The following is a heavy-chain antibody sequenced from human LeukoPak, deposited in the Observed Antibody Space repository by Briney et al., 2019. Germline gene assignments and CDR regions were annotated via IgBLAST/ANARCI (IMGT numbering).Heavy chain of an antibody. J-gene: IGHJ4*02. Sequence: SETLSLTCTVSGGSISSYYWTWIRQPPGKGLDWIGYIYYSGSTNYNPSLNSRATISVDTPKNQFSLKLSSVTAADTAVYYCARFGSLREPIHDYWGQGTLVTVSS. CDR3: ARFGSLREPIHDY. CDR1: GGSISSYY. CDR2: IYYSGST. V-gene: IGHV4-59*01. D-gene: IGHD3-16*01.